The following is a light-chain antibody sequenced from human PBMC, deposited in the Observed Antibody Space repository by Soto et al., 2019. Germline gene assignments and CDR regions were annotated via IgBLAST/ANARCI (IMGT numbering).Light chain of an antibody. CDR2: GTS. V-gene: IGKV3-20*01. Sequence: EVVLTQSPGTLSFSRGERATLSGRASERIYSAYLGWYQQKPGQAPRLLIYGTSSRATGIPDRFSGSGSGTDFTLTISRLEPEDFAVYYCQQYGSSGTFGQGTKVDIK. CDR3: QQYGSSGT. J-gene: IGKJ1*01. CDR1: ERIYSAY.